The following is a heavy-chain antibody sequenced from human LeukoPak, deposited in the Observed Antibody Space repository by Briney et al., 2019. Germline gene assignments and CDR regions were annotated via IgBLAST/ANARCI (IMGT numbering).Heavy chain of an antibody. D-gene: IGHD6-19*01. CDR1: GGTFSSYA. V-gene: IGHV1-69*01. J-gene: IGHJ4*02. CDR3: ARGEGSRSLSGWYAAYFDY. CDR2: IIPIFGTA. Sequence: SVKVSCKASGGTFSSYAIGWVRQAPGQGLEWMGGIIPIFGTANYAQKFQGRVTITADESTSTAYMELSSLRSEDTAVYYCARGEGSRSLSGWYAAYFDYWGQGTLVTVSS.